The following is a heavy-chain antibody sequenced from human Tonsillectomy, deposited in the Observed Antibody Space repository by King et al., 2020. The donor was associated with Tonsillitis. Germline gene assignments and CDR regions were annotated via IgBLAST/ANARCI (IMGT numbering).Heavy chain of an antibody. CDR2: ISSSGSTI. Sequence: VQLVESGGGLVKPGGSLRLSCTASGFTFSDYYMTWIRQAPGKGLEWVSYISSSGSTIYYADPVKGRFTLSRENAKNPLYLQMNSLRAEDTAVYYCASPRGENYYAWDYWGQGTLVTVSS. D-gene: IGHD1-26*01. CDR3: ASPRGENYYAWDY. CDR1: GFTFSDYY. J-gene: IGHJ4*02. V-gene: IGHV3-11*01.